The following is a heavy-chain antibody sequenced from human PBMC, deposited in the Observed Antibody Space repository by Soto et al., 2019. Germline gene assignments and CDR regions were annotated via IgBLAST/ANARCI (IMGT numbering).Heavy chain of an antibody. CDR2: FDPEDGET. D-gene: IGHD3-22*01. CDR3: VSLPTGYYDSSGYYYFDY. J-gene: IGHJ4*02. V-gene: IGHV1-24*01. CDR1: GYTLTELS. Sequence: QVQLVQFGAEVKKPGASVKVSCKVSGYTLTELSMHWVRQAPGKGLEWMGGFDPEDGETIYAQKFQGRVTMTEDTSTDTAYMELSSLRSEDTAVYYCVSLPTGYYDSSGYYYFDYWGQGTLVTVSS.